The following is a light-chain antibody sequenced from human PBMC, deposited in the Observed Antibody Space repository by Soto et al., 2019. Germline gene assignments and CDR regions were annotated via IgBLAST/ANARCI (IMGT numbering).Light chain of an antibody. J-gene: IGKJ5*01. CDR3: HHYGGSPIT. V-gene: IGKV3-20*01. CDR2: GAS. Sequence: IVLTQSPGTLSLSPGERATLSCRASQSVSNNYLAWYQQKPGQAPRLLIYGASNRATGIPDRFSGSGSGTDFTLTISRLEPEDFAVYYCHHYGGSPITFGQGTRLEIK. CDR1: QSVSNNY.